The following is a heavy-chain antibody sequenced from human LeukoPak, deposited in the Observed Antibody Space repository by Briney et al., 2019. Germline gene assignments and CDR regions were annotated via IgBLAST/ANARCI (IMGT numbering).Heavy chain of an antibody. J-gene: IGHJ5*02. D-gene: IGHD6-6*01. V-gene: IGHV4-39*01. CDR3: ARHRRSSENNWFDP. CDR1: GGSISSSSYY. CDR2: IDYSGST. Sequence: SETLSLTCTVSGGSISSSSYYWGWIRQPPGKGLEWIGSIDYSGSTSYNPSLKSRVTMSVDTSKNQFSLKLRSVTAADTAVYYCARHRRSSENNWFDPWGQGTLVIVSS.